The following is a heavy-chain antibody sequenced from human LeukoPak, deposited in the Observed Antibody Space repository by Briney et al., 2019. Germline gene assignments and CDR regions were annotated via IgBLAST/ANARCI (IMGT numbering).Heavy chain of an antibody. CDR2: INPKSDGT. Sequence: GASVKVSCKASGYIFTDYYMHWVRQAPGKGLERMGWINPKSDGTKYAQNFQGRVTMTWDTSISTAYMEVSRLTSDDTAMFYCARDPPGTTAFDLWGQGTMVTVSS. V-gene: IGHV1-2*02. J-gene: IGHJ3*01. D-gene: IGHD1-1*01. CDR1: GYIFTDYY. CDR3: ARDPPGTTAFDL.